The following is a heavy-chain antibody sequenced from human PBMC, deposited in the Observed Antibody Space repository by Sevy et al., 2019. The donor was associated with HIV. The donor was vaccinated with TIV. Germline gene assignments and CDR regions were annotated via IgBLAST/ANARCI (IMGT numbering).Heavy chain of an antibody. CDR3: ARDQTAMVYYYMDV. V-gene: IGHV3-7*03. CDR1: GFTFSSYW. J-gene: IGHJ6*03. D-gene: IGHD5-18*01. CDR2: IKQDGSEK. Sequence: GGSLRLSCAASGFTFSSYWMSWVRQAPGKGLEWVANIKQDGSEKYYVDSVKGRFTISRDNAKNSLYLQMNSLRAEATAVYYCARDQTAMVYYYMDVWGKGTTVTVSS.